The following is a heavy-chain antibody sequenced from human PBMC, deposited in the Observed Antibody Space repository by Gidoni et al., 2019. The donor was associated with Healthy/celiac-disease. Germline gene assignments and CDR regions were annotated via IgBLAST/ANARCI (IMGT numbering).Heavy chain of an antibody. CDR1: GGSISSYY. D-gene: IGHD3-10*01. Sequence: QVQLQESGPGLVKPEETLSLTCTVSGGSISSYYWSWIRQPAGKGLEWIGRIYTSGSTNYNPSLTSRVTMSVDTSKHQFSLKLCSVPAADTAVYYCARDHGSGSYAFDIWGQGTMVTVSS. CDR2: IYTSGST. J-gene: IGHJ3*02. CDR3: ARDHGSGSYAFDI. V-gene: IGHV4-4*07.